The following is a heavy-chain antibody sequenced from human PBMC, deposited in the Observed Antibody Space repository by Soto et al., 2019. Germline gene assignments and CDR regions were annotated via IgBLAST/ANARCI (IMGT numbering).Heavy chain of an antibody. Sequence: GGSLRLSCAASGFTFSNAWMSWVRQAPGKGLEWVSVIYSGGSTYYADSVKGRFTISRDNSKNTLYLQMNSLRAEDTAVYYCARDHSSGWTTFDYWGQGTLVTVSS. CDR3: ARDHSSGWTTFDY. D-gene: IGHD6-19*01. J-gene: IGHJ4*02. CDR1: GFTFSNAW. V-gene: IGHV3-53*01. CDR2: IYSGGST.